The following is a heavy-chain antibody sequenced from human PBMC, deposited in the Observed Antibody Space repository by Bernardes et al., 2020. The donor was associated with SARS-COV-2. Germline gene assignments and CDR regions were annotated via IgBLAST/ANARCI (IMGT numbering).Heavy chain of an antibody. V-gene: IGHV3-23*01. Sequence: GSLSLSCAASGFTFNNYAMSWFRQTPGKGLEWISAVNSAGTTFYADSVRGRFTAARDNSKDTLYLQMSSLRSEDTAVYYCARVVSGPHVGADAFAVWGRGTTVTVSS. CDR1: GFTFNNYA. J-gene: IGHJ3*01. CDR2: VNSAGTT. D-gene: IGHD2-21*02. CDR3: ARVVSGPHVGADAFAV.